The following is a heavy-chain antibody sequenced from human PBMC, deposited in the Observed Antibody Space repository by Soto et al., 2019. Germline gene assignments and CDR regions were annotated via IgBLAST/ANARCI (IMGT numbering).Heavy chain of an antibody. CDR3: AKSQEIGTHFFDS. J-gene: IGHJ4*02. D-gene: IGHD6-13*01. CDR2: IGTAGDT. CDR1: GFTFNNYA. V-gene: IGHV3-13*01. Sequence: GSLRLSCAASGFTFNNYALHWVRQPTGKGLEWVSSIGTAGDTYYAVSVKGRFTISRDNAKNSLSLQMNSLRAGDMAVYFCAKSQEIGTHFFDSWGQGTQVTVSS.